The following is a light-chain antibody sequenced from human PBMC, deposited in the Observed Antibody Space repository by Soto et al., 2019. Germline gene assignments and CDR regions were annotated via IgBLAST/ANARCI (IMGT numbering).Light chain of an antibody. CDR2: AAS. Sequence: DIQMTQSPSSLSASVGDRVTITCRASQSISRYVNWYQQKPGKAPKLLIYAASSLQSGVPSRFSGSGSGTAFTLTISSLQPEDCATYYCQQRYSAPRTFGQGTTREIK. CDR1: QSISRY. J-gene: IGKJ2*01. V-gene: IGKV1-39*01. CDR3: QQRYSAPRT.